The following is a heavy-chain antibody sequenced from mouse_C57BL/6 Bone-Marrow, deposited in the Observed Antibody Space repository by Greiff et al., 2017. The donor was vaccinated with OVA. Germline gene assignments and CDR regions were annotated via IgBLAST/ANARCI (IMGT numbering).Heavy chain of an antibody. CDR1: GFTIKDDY. Sequence: EVQLQESGAELVRPGASVKLSCTASGFTIKDDYMHWVKQRPEQGLEWIGWIDPENGDTEYASKFQGKATITADTSSNTAYLQLSSLTSEDTAVDDCTPYYGSSYPAWFAYWGQGTLVTVSA. CDR2: IDPENGDT. CDR3: TPYYGSSYPAWFAY. D-gene: IGHD1-1*01. J-gene: IGHJ3*01. V-gene: IGHV14-4*01.